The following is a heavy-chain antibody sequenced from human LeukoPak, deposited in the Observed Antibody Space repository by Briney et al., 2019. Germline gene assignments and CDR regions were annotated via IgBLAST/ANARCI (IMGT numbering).Heavy chain of an antibody. V-gene: IGHV4-59*12. Sequence: SETLSLTCTVSGGSISSYYWSWIRQPPGKGLEWIGYIYYSGSTNYNPSLKSRVTISVDKSKDQFSLKVSSVTAADTAMYYCTRAPPYASGWSKGVLDCWGQGTLVTVSS. CDR2: IYYSGST. J-gene: IGHJ4*02. D-gene: IGHD6-19*01. CDR1: GGSISSYY. CDR3: TRAPPYASGWSKGVLDC.